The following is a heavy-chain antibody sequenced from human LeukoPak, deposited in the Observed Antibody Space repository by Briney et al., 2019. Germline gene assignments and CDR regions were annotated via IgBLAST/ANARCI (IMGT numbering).Heavy chain of an antibody. CDR2: IIPIFGTA. Sequence: SVKVSCKASGGTFSSYAISWVRQAPGQGLEWMGGIIPIFGTANYAQKFQGRVTITTDESTSTAYVELSSLRSEDTAVYYCARKAPARGNWFDPWGQGTLVTVSS. V-gene: IGHV1-69*05. D-gene: IGHD2-2*01. J-gene: IGHJ5*02. CDR3: ARKAPARGNWFDP. CDR1: GGTFSSYA.